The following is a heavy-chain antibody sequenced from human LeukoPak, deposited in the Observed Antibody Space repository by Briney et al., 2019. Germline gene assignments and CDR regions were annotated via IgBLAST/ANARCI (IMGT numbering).Heavy chain of an antibody. D-gene: IGHD1-26*01. V-gene: IGHV3-48*03. J-gene: IGHJ4*02. CDR3: ARDLGGATPDY. CDR2: ISSSGSTI. Sequence: GGSLRLSCAASGFTFSSYEMNWVRQAPGKGLEWVSYISSSGSTIYYADSVKGRFTISRDNARNSLYLQMNSLRAEDTAVYYCARDLGGATPDYWGQGTLVTVSS. CDR1: GFTFSSYE.